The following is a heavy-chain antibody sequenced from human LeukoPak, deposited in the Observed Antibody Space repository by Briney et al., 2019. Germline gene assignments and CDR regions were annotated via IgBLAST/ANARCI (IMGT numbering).Heavy chain of an antibody. Sequence: GGSLRLSCAASGFTFSSYAMSWVRQAPGRGLEWVSAISGSGGSTYYADSVKGRFTISRDNSKNTLYLQMNSLRAEDTAVYYCAQRFHYGSGSYFPFDPWGQGTLVTVSS. CDR1: GFTFSSYA. CDR3: AQRFHYGSGSYFPFDP. V-gene: IGHV3-23*01. J-gene: IGHJ5*02. CDR2: ISGSGGST. D-gene: IGHD3-10*01.